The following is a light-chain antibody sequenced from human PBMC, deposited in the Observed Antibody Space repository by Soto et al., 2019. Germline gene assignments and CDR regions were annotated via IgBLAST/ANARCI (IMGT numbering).Light chain of an antibody. Sequence: DIHMTQSPSSLSASIGDRISITLRSSQTIRNNLNWYQQRPGKAPKLLIYDASNLHPGVPSRFRGSGSGTEFSFNITSLQPEDVATYYCQQYDDLPITFGQGTRLEIK. CDR3: QQYDDLPIT. CDR2: DAS. V-gene: IGKV1-33*01. CDR1: QTIRNN. J-gene: IGKJ5*01.